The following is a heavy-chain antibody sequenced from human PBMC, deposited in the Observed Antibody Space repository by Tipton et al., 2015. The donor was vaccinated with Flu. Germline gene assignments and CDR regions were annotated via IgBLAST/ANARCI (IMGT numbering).Heavy chain of an antibody. V-gene: IGHV5-51*03. Sequence: QLVQSGAELKKPGESLKISCRASGYRFTTYSWIAWVRQMPGKGLEWMGVIYLDDSDITYSPSFQGQVTISADRSISTACLQWRSLEASDIAMYFCSRGELAMDWFDSWGQGTLVSVSS. J-gene: IGHJ5*01. CDR1: GYRFTTYSW. CDR3: SRGELAMDWFDS. D-gene: IGHD1-1*01. CDR2: IYLDDSDI.